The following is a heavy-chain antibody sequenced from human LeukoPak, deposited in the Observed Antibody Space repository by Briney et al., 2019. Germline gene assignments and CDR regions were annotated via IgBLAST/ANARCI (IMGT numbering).Heavy chain of an antibody. CDR1: GFTFSSYA. CDR3: AKGKVNHLGALDY. D-gene: IGHD1-26*01. V-gene: IGHV3-23*01. Sequence: PGGSLRLSGAASGFTFSSYAMTWVRQIPGKGLEWVSTIGESGGGSYSGGGTYYGDSVTGRFIISKDGSTNTLFLQMDSLRADDPGIYYCAKGKVNHLGALDYWGQGALVTVSS. CDR2: IGESGGGSYSGGGT. J-gene: IGHJ4*02.